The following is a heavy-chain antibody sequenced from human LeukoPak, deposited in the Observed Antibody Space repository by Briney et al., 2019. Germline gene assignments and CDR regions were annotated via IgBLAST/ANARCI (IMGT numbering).Heavy chain of an antibody. J-gene: IGHJ6*03. CDR1: GFTFSSYG. D-gene: IGHD4-17*01. CDR3: AKASRPDGDHHYYYYYMDV. CDR2: ISGSGGST. V-gene: IGHV3-23*01. Sequence: GGSLRLSCAASGFTFSSYGMHWVRQAPGKGLEWVSAISGSGGSTYYADSVKGRFTISRDNSKNTLYLQMNSLRAEDTAVYYCAKASRPDGDHHYYYYYMDVWGKGTTVTISS.